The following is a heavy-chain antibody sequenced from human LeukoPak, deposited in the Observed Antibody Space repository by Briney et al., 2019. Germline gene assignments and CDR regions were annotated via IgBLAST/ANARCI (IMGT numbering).Heavy chain of an antibody. CDR2: ISGGGGST. J-gene: IGHJ5*02. CDR1: GFTFSSYA. D-gene: IGHD6-19*01. CDR3: AKDLSSSGWLQGWFDP. V-gene: IGHV3-23*01. Sequence: PGGSLRLSCAASGFTFSSYAMSWVRQAPGKGLEWVSAISGGGGSTYYADSVKGRFTISRDNSKNTLYLQMNSLRAEDTAVYYCAKDLSSSGWLQGWFDPWGQGTLVTVSS.